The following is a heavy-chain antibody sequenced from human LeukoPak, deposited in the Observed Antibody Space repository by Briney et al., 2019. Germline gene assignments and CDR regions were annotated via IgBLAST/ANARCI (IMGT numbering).Heavy chain of an antibody. CDR1: GGSFSGYY. D-gene: IGHD1-26*01. CDR3: ARSEAHQAGATFFDY. Sequence: SETLSLTCAVYGGSFSGYYWSWIRQPPGKGLEWIGEINHSGSTNYNPSLKSRVTISVDTSKNQFSLKLSSVTAADTAVYYCARSEAHQAGATFFDYWGQGTLVTVSS. CDR2: INHSGST. V-gene: IGHV4-34*01. J-gene: IGHJ4*02.